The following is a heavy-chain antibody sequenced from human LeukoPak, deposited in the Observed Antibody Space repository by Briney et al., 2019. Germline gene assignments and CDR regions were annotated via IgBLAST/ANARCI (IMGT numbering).Heavy chain of an antibody. CDR1: GFTVRSNY. CDR2: IYSGGST. CDR3: AREGIMEYYGMDV. V-gene: IGHV3-53*01. J-gene: IGHJ6*02. Sequence: GGSLRLSCAASGFTVRSNYMSWVRQAPGKGLEWVSVIYSGGSTYYADSVKGRFTISRDNSKNTLYLQMNSLRAEDTAAYYCAREGIMEYYGMDVWGQGITVTVSS. D-gene: IGHD3-16*01.